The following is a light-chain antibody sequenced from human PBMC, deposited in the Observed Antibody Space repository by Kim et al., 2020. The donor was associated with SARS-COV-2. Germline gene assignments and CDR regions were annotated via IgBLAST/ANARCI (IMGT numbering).Light chain of an antibody. CDR3: SSYTSSSSVV. J-gene: IGLJ2*01. Sequence: GQSNTISCTGTSRYVCVYNYVSWYQQHPGKAPKLMIYDVSNRPSGVSNRFSGSKSGNTASLTISGLQAEDEADYYCSSYTSSSSVVFGGGTQLTVL. V-gene: IGLV2-14*03. CDR1: SRYVCVYNY. CDR2: DVS.